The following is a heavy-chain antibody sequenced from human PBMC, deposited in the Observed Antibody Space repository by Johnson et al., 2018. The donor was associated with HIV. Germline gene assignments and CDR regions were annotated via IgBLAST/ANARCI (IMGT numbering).Heavy chain of an antibody. CDR2: ISYDGSDK. CDR1: GFTFSSYG. CDR3: ARDIMADTALDPGFAFDI. J-gene: IGHJ3*02. D-gene: IGHD3-16*01. V-gene: IGHV3-30*03. Sequence: QVQLVESGGGVVQPGRSLRLSCAASGFTFSSYGMHWVRQAPGKGLEWAAVISYDGSDKYYADSVKGRFTISRDNSKNTLYLQMNSLRAEDTAVYYCARDIMADTALDPGFAFDIWGQGTMVTVSS.